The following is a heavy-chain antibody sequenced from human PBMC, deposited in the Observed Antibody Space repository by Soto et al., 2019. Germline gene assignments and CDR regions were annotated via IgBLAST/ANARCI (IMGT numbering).Heavy chain of an antibody. J-gene: IGHJ4*02. D-gene: IGHD1-1*01. V-gene: IGHV1-69*13. CDR1: GGTFSSYA. CDR3: ARNKLERRHFYYFDY. Sequence: SVKVSCKASGGTFSSYAISWVRQVPGQGLEWMGGIIPIFGTANYAQKFQGRVTITADESTSTAYMELSSLRSEDTAVYYCARNKLERRHFYYFDYWGQGTLVTVSS. CDR2: IIPIFGTA.